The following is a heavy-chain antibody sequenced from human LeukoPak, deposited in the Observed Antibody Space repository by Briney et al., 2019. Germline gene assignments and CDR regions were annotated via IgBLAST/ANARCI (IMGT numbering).Heavy chain of an antibody. J-gene: IGHJ4*01. CDR2: INARNGKT. Sequence: ASVKVSCKASGYTFTSYAMHWVRQAPGQRLEWMGWINARNGKTKNSQKIQGRVTITSDTSASTAYMELSSLRSEDTAVYYCASWGGYCSSTSCPDAYFDYWGQGTLVSVSS. CDR1: GYTFTSYA. V-gene: IGHV1-3*01. D-gene: IGHD2-2*01. CDR3: ASWGGYCSSTSCPDAYFDY.